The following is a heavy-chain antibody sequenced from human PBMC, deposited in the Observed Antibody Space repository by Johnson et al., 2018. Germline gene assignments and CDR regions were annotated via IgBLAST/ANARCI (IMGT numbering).Heavy chain of an antibody. CDR3: ARDVTATGDAFDI. J-gene: IGHJ3*02. D-gene: IGHD2-21*02. CDR2: IWSDVSTK. Sequence: QVQLVESGGGVVQPGRSLRLSCAASGFILSSYGMHWVRQAPGKGLEWVAVIWSDVSTKYYADSVKGRFTIPRDSSKNTLYLQMNSLRAEDTAVYYCARDVTATGDAFDIWGLGTMVTVSS. CDR1: GFILSSYG. V-gene: IGHV3-33*01.